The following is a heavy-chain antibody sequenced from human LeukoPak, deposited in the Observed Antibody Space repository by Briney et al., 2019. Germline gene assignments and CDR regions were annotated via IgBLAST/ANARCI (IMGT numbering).Heavy chain of an antibody. V-gene: IGHV3-21*01. CDR1: GFTLSDYH. Sequence: GGSLRLSCAASGFTLSDYHTNWVRQAPGKRLEWLSSITTISHYIYYAGAVRGRFTISRDNAKNSLYLQMNSLRGEDTAVYYCARSGGPGTYHQLRYNWFDPWGQGTLVTVSS. J-gene: IGHJ5*02. CDR3: ARSGGPGTYHQLRYNWFDP. D-gene: IGHD3-10*01. CDR2: ITTISHYI.